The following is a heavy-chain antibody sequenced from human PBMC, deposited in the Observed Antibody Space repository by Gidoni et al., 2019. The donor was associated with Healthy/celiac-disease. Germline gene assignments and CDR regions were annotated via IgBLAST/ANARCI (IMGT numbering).Heavy chain of an antibody. V-gene: IGHV3-9*01. CDR2: ISWNSGSI. J-gene: IGHJ6*02. CDR1: GLTFDCYA. Sequence: EVQLVESGGGLVQPGRSLVLSCAASGLTFDCYAMHWVRQAPGKGLEWVSGISWNSGSIGYADSVKGRFTISRDNAKNSLYLQMNSLRAEDTALYYCAKDIGAYYGMDVWGQGTTVTVSS. CDR3: AKDIGAYYGMDV.